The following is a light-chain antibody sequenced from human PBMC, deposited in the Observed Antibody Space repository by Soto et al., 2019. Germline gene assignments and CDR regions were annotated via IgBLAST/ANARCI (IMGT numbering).Light chain of an antibody. J-gene: IGKJ3*01. Sequence: DIQMTQSPSSLYASVGDRVTITCRASQGIRNYLAWIQQKPGKAPKSLIFATSALQSGVPSRFSGSGSGTDFTLTISNLQPDDLATYYCQQCDVYPFTFGPGTTVDIK. V-gene: IGKV1-16*01. CDR3: QQCDVYPFT. CDR1: QGIRNY. CDR2: ATS.